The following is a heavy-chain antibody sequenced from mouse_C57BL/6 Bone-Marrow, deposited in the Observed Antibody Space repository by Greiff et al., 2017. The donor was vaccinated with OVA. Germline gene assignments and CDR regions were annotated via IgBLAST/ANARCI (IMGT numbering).Heavy chain of an antibody. V-gene: IGHV5-2*03. CDR2: INSGGGST. D-gene: IGHD3-2*02. CDR3: ARIDSSGFYAMDY. J-gene: IGHJ4*01. Sequence: EVMLVESGGGLVQPGESLKLSCESNEYEFPSHDMSWVRKTPEKRLELVAAINSGGGSTYYPDTMERRFIISRDNTKKTLYLQMSSLRSEDTAVDYCARIDSSGFYAMDYWGQGTSVTVSS. CDR1: EYEFPSHD.